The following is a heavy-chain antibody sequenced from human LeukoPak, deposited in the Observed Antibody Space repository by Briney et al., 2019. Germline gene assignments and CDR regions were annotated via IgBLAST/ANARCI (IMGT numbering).Heavy chain of an antibody. J-gene: IGHJ5*02. CDR2: IKQDGSEK. V-gene: IGHV3-7*01. CDR3: ARYCSGGSLYNWFDP. Sequence: GGSLRLSCAASGFTFSSYWMSWVRQAPGKGLEWVANIKQDGSEKYYVDSVKGRFTISRDNDKNSLYLQMNSLRAEDTAVYYCARYCSGGSLYNWFDPWGQGTLVTVSS. CDR1: GFTFSSYW. D-gene: IGHD2-15*01.